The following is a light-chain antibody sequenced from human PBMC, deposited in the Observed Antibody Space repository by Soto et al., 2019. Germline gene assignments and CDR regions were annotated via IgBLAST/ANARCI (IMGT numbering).Light chain of an antibody. CDR2: AAS. Sequence: DIQMTQSPSSLSASVGDRVTITCRASQGISNYLAWYQKKTGKAPKLLIYAASSLQSGVPSRLSGSGHGTDLTITISSMQNEDFETYECQQSYSNPITFGQGTRLEIK. V-gene: IGKV1-39*01. J-gene: IGKJ5*01. CDR1: QGISNY. CDR3: QQSYSNPIT.